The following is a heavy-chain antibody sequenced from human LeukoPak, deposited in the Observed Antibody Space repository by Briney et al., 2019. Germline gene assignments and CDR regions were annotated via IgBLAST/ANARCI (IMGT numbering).Heavy chain of an antibody. J-gene: IGHJ1*01. CDR1: GFTFSSYS. V-gene: IGHV3-21*01. Sequence: GGSLRLSCAASGFTFSSYSMNWVRRAPGKGLEWVSSISSSSSYIYYADSVKGRFTISRDNAKNSLYLQMNSLRAEDTAVYYCATPPAMRAPPNYFQHWGQGTLVTVSS. D-gene: IGHD5-18*01. CDR3: ATPPAMRAPPNYFQH. CDR2: ISSSSSYI.